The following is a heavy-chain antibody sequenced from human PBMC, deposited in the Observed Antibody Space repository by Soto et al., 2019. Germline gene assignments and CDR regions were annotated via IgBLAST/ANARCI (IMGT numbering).Heavy chain of an antibody. Sequence: GGSLRLSCAASGFTISNYGMHWVRQAPGKGLEWVAVISYDGTITYYADSVKGRLTISRDNSKNTLYLQMNSLRTEDTAVYYCATTRVGPCSSSICFSGIFDGMDVWGQGTTVTVSS. CDR3: ATTRVGPCSSSICFSGIFDGMDV. CDR1: GFTISNYG. J-gene: IGHJ6*02. D-gene: IGHD2-2*01. V-gene: IGHV3-30-3*01. CDR2: ISYDGTIT.